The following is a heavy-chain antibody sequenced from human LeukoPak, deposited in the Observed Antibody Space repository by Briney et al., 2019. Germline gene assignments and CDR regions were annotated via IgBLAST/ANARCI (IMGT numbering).Heavy chain of an antibody. CDR3: ARDIVSGYDYAGDY. D-gene: IGHD5-12*01. CDR2: INPSGGST. Sequence: ASVKVSCKASGYTFISYYMHWVRQAPGQGLEWMGIINPSGGSTSYAQRFQGRVTMTRDTSTRTAYMELRSLRSDDTAVYYCARDIVSGYDYAGDYWGQGTLVTVSS. V-gene: IGHV1-46*01. CDR1: GYTFISYY. J-gene: IGHJ4*02.